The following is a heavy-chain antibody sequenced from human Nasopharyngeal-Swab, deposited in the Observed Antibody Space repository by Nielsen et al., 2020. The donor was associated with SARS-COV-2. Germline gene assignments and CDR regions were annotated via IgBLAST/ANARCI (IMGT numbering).Heavy chain of an antibody. D-gene: IGHD6-6*01. CDR3: ARRNQMAARPFDS. CDR1: GYSFSSYW. Sequence: GESLKISCKGSGYSFSSYWIGWVRQMPGKGLEWMGIIYPGDSETRYSPSFQGQVTISADKSINTAYLQWRSLKASDTDMYYCARRNQMAARPFDSWGQGTLVTVSS. J-gene: IGHJ4*02. V-gene: IGHV5-51*01. CDR2: IYPGDSET.